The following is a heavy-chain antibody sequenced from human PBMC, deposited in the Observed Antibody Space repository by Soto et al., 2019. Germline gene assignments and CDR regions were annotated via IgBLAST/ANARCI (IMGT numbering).Heavy chain of an antibody. CDR3: ARTDSRGSWAAWF. CDR2: VSHSGNT. D-gene: IGHD3-22*01. CDR1: GYHVSSGTYY. V-gene: IGHV4-61*01. J-gene: IGHJ4*02. Sequence: SVTPSLNCSVSGYHVSSGTYYWTWTRQPPGNGLEWIGYVSHSGNTNYNPSLKSRVTISIDTSKNQFSLKLTSVTAADTAVYHCARTDSRGSWAAWFWGQGVLVTVS.